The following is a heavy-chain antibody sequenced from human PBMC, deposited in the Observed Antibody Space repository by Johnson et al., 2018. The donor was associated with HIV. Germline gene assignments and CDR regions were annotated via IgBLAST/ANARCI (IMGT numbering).Heavy chain of an antibody. CDR3: ARESRAGLELRGHAFDI. CDR2: ISYDGSDK. D-gene: IGHD1-7*01. J-gene: IGHJ3*02. CDR1: GFTFSSYA. Sequence: VQVVESGGGVVQPGRSLRLSCAASGFTFSSYAMHWVRQAPGKGLEWVAVISYDGSDKYYADSVKGRFTISRDNSKNTLYLQMNSLRAEDTAVYYCARESRAGLELRGHAFDIWGQGTMVTVSS. V-gene: IGHV3-30*04.